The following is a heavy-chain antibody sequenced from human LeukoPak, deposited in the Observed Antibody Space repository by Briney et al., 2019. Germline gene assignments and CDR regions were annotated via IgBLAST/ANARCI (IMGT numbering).Heavy chain of an antibody. V-gene: IGHV4-34*01. CDR2: INHSGST. CDR1: GGSFSGYY. D-gene: IGHD3-3*01. Sequence: PSETLPPTCAVYGGSFSGYYWSWIRQPPGKGLEWIGEINHSGSTNYNPSLKSRVTISVDTSKNQFSLKLSSVIAADTAVYYCAGETYYDFWSGYYHDYWGQGTLVTVSS. CDR3: AGETYYDFWSGYYHDY. J-gene: IGHJ4*02.